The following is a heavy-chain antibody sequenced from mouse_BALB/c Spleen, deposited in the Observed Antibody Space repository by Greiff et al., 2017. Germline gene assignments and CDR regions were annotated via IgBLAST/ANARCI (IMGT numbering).Heavy chain of an antibody. D-gene: IGHD1-1*01. CDR2: ISYDGSN. J-gene: IGHJ3*01. Sequence: DVKLQESGPGLVKPSQSLSLTCSVTGYSITSGYYWNWIRQFPGNKLEWMGYISYDGSNNYNPSLKNRISITRDTSKNQFFLKLNSVTTEDTATYCCAREDYGSSAWFAYWGQGTLVTVTA. CDR1: GYSITSGYY. CDR3: AREDYGSSAWFAY. V-gene: IGHV3-6*02.